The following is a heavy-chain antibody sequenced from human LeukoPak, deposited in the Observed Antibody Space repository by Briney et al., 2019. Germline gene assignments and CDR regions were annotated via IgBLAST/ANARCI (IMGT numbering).Heavy chain of an antibody. Sequence: GGSLRLSCAASGFTFSSYWMHWVRQAPGKGLVWVSRINSDGSTTSYADSVKGRFTISRDNAKNTLYLQMNSLRAEDTAVYYCARGGYHAYYLDYWGQGSLVTVSS. J-gene: IGHJ4*02. V-gene: IGHV3-74*01. D-gene: IGHD5-18*01. CDR2: INSDGSTT. CDR3: ARGGYHAYYLDY. CDR1: GFTFSSYW.